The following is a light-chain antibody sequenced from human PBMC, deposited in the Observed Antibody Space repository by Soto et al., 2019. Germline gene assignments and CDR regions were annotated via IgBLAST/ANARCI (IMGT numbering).Light chain of an antibody. J-gene: IGKJ4*01. CDR1: QSVSSY. CDR3: QQRSDWPST. Sequence: EIVLTQSPATLSLSPGERATLSCRASQSVSSYLAWYQQKPGQAPRLLIYDASNRATGSPARFSGSGSGTDFTLTLSSLEPDDFAVYYCQQRSDWPSTFGGGTKVQIK. V-gene: IGKV3-11*01. CDR2: DAS.